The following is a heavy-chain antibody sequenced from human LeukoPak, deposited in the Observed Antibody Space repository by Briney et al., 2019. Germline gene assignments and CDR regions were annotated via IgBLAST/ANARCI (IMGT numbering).Heavy chain of an antibody. J-gene: IGHJ4*02. CDR1: GFTFSSYG. D-gene: IGHD5-24*01. CDR3: ARDSGRWLQSYHFDY. CDR2: IWYDGSNK. Sequence: GRSLRLSCAASGFTFSSYGMHWVRQASGKGLEWVAVIWYDGSNKYYADSVKGRFTISRDNSKNTLYLQMNSLRAEDTAVYYCARDSGRWLQSYHFDYWGQGTLVTVSS. V-gene: IGHV3-33*01.